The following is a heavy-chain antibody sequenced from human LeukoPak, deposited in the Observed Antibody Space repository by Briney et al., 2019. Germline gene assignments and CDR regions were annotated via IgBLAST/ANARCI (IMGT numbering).Heavy chain of an antibody. V-gene: IGHV4-31*03. CDR1: GGSISSGGNY. Sequence: SETLSLTCTVSGGSISSGGNYWSWIRQHPGKGLEWIGYIFYSGSTYYNPSLRSRVYMSVDTSKKQLSLKLSSVTAADTAVYYCARVQQWLNTGGPGYFDYWGQGTLVTVSS. CDR2: IFYSGST. D-gene: IGHD6-19*01. CDR3: ARVQQWLNTGGPGYFDY. J-gene: IGHJ4*02.